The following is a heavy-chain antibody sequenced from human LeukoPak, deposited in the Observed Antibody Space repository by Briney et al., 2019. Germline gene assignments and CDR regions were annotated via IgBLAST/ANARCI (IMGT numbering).Heavy chain of an antibody. CDR3: ARVYGYCSSTSCYRGLDP. CDR2: ISAYNGNT. CDR1: GYTFTSYG. Sequence: AASGKVSCKASGYTFTSYGISWVRQAPGQGLEWMGWISAYNGNTNYAQKLQGRVTMTTDTSTSTAYMELRSLRSDDTAVYYCARVYGYCSSTSCYRGLDPWGQGTLVTVSP. D-gene: IGHD2-2*03. V-gene: IGHV1-18*01. J-gene: IGHJ5*02.